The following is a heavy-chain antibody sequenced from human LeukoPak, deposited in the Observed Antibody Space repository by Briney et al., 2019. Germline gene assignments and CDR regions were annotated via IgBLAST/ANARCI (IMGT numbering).Heavy chain of an antibody. CDR1: GFTFPSYG. V-gene: IGHV3-23*01. J-gene: IGHJ4*02. CDR3: AKDLPPRIAVACNFDH. Sequence: PGGSLRLSCAASGFTFPSYGMHWFRQAPGKGLEWISGVSGSAGGTYYSDSVKGRFIISRDNSKTTVFLYMNNLRAEDTAVYYCAKDLPPRIAVACNFDHWGQGTLVVVSS. D-gene: IGHD6-19*01. CDR2: VSGSAGGT.